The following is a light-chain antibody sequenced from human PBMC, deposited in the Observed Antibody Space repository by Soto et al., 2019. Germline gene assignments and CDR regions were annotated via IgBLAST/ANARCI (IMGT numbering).Light chain of an antibody. CDR3: HQFGSSPLDT. CDR1: QTISSSS. V-gene: IGKV3-20*01. Sequence: EIVLTRSPGTLSLSPGERATLSCRASQTISSSSLAWYQQKPGQAPRLLIYRASRRAPGIPDRFSGSGSWTDFTLPISRLEPEDFAVYYCHQFGSSPLDTFGPGTKVEIK. J-gene: IGKJ3*01. CDR2: RAS.